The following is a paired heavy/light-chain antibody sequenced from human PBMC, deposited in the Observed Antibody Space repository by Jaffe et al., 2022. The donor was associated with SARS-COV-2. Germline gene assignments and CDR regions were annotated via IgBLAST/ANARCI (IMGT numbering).Heavy chain of an antibody. CDR3: AHHGDDTVGRSLAVAAWAY. CDR2: ISYDGSNK. D-gene: IGHD6-19*01. J-gene: IGHJ4*02. V-gene: IGHV3-30*03. CDR1: GFTFSNYG. Sequence: QVQLVESGGGVVQPGRSLRLSCAASGFTFSNYGMHWVRQAPGKGLEWVASISYDGSNKYYADSVKGRFTISRDNSWNTLYLQMNSLRTDDTAVYYCAHHGDDTVGRSLAVAAWAYWGQGTLVSVSS.
Light chain of an antibody. Sequence: DIVMTQSPDSLAVSLGERATINCKSSQSVLYSSNNKNYLAWYQQKPGQPPKLLIYWASTRESGVPDRFSGSGSGTHFTLTISSLQAEDVAVYYCQQFYSSPTTFGQGTKVEIK. CDR2: WAS. CDR3: QQFYSSPTT. J-gene: IGKJ1*01. CDR1: QSVLYSSNNKNY. V-gene: IGKV4-1*01.